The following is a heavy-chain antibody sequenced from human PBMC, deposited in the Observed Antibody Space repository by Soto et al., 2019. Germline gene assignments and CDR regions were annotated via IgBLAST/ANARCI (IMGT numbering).Heavy chain of an antibody. J-gene: IGHJ3*02. Sequence: GASVKVSCKASGYTFTSYDINWVRQATGQGLEWMGWMNPNSGNTGYAQKFQGRVTMTRNTSISTAYMELSSLRSEDTAVYYCARGFVPALNGAFDIWGQGTMVTVSS. CDR1: GYTFTSYD. V-gene: IGHV1-8*01. CDR2: MNPNSGNT. D-gene: IGHD2-2*01. CDR3: ARGFVPALNGAFDI.